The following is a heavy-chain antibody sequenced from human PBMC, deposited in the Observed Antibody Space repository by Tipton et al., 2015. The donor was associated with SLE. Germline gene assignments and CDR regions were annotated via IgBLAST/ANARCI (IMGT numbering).Heavy chain of an antibody. V-gene: IGHV3-33*01. CDR2: IWYDGSNK. Sequence: SLRLSCAASGFTFSSYGMHWVRQAPGKGLEWVAVIWYDGSNKYYADSVKGRFTISRDNSKNTLYLQMNSLRAEDTAVYYCARRIQLWLVAFDIWGQGTMVTVSS. CDR3: ARRIQLWLVAFDI. CDR1: GFTFSSYG. J-gene: IGHJ3*02. D-gene: IGHD5-18*01.